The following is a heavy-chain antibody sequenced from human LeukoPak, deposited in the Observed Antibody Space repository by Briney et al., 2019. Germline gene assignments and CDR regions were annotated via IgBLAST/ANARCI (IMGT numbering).Heavy chain of an antibody. CDR1: GFTFSSYE. CDR2: ISSSGSTI. CDR3: AKDYGPLSSY. J-gene: IGHJ4*02. V-gene: IGHV3-48*03. D-gene: IGHD4-17*01. Sequence: GGSLRLSCAASGFTFSSYEMNWVRQAPGKGLEWVSYISSSGSTIYYADSVKGRFTISRDNSKNTLYLQMNSLRAEDTAVYYCAKDYGPLSSYWGQGILVTVSS.